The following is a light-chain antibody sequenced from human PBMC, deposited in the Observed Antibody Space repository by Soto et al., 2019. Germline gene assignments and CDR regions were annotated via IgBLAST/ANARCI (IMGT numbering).Light chain of an antibody. CDR3: QQYDSLPLT. CDR2: GAS. Sequence: EIVLTQSPGTLSLSPGERAPLSCRASQSVSSSYLAWYQQYPGQAPRLLIYGASSRAIGIPDRFSGSGSGTDFTLTVSRLEPEDFAVYFCQQYDSLPLTFGGGTKVEI. CDR1: QSVSSSY. V-gene: IGKV3-20*01. J-gene: IGKJ4*01.